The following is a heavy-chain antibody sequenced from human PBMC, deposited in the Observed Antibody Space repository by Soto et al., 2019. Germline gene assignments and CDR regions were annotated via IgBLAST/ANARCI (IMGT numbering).Heavy chain of an antibody. CDR2: IGPESGAT. V-gene: IGHV1-2*02. Sequence: AASVKVSCKASGYTFTGHYIHWVRQAPEQGPEWMGEIGPESGATRYAQRFQGRVTMTRDMSITTVYMELNSLRAEDSAVYYCARDTAGIDYWGQGTLVTVSS. CDR3: ARDTAGIDY. D-gene: IGHD5-18*01. J-gene: IGHJ4*02. CDR1: GYTFTGHY.